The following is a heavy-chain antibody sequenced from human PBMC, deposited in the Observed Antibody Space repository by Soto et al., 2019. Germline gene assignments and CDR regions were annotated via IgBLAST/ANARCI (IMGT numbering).Heavy chain of an antibody. CDR1: GFTFSRYA. CDR3: ATQYFRGTTGTS. CDR2: ISGSGGNI. V-gene: IGHV3-23*01. J-gene: IGHJ4*02. D-gene: IGHD1-1*01. Sequence: PGGSLRLSCAASGFTFSRYAMGWVRQAPGKGLECVSVISGSGGNIHYADSVKGRFTISRDNSKNTLYLQMNSLRVEDMAVYNCATQYFRGTTGTSWGQGTLVTVYS.